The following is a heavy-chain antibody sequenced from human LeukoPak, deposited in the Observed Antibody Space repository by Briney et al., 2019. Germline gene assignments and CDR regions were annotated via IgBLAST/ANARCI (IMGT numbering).Heavy chain of an antibody. CDR2: ISYDVSNQ. D-gene: IGHD6-13*01. CDR3: ARDNYSSSWYKGEFVY. CDR1: GFTFSSYG. Sequence: HPGRSLRLSCAASGFTFSSYGMHWVRQAPGKGLEWVAIISYDVSNQYYTDSVKGRFTISRDNSKNTLYLQMNSLRAEDTAVYFCARDNYSSSWYKGEFVYWGQGTLVTVSS. J-gene: IGHJ4*02. V-gene: IGHV3-30*03.